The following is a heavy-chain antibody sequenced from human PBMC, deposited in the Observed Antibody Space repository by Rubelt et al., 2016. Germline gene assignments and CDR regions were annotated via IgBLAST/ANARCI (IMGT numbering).Heavy chain of an antibody. V-gene: IGHV3-23*01. CDR2: ISGYAGGGST. Sequence: GGGLVQPGGSLRLSCAASGFTFSTYAMTWVRQAPGKGLEWVSSISGYAGGGSTYYADSVKGRFTISRDKSKDTLYLQMNTLRAEDTAVYCCARVTSGVRGWYFDLWGRGTLVTVSS. D-gene: IGHD3-16*01. J-gene: IGHJ2*01. CDR3: ARVTSGVRGWYFDL. CDR1: GFTFSTYA.